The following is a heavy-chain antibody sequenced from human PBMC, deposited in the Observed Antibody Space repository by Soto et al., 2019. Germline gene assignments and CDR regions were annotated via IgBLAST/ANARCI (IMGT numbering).Heavy chain of an antibody. J-gene: IGHJ6*01. CDR2: IIPIFGTA. V-gene: IGHV1-69*06. CDR3: AGGGGNPILWFGGSNRYGIDV. D-gene: IGHD3-10*01. Sequence: SLKVSCNASGGTFSSYAISWVRQAPGQGLEWIGGIIPIFGTANYAQKFQGRVTITADKSTSTAYMELSSLRSEDTAVYYCAGGGGNPILWFGGSNRYGIDVCGQGPTVTVPS. CDR1: GGTFSSYA.